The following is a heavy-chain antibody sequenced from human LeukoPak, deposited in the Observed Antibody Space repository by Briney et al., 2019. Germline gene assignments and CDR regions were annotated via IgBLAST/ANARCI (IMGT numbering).Heavy chain of an antibody. J-gene: IGHJ3*02. D-gene: IGHD2-21*01. CDR1: GGSISRYY. V-gene: IGHV4-59*01. CDR3: ARPIAGGTDALDI. Sequence: SETLSLTCTVSGGSISRYYWSWIRQPPGKGLEWIGYIYYSGSTNYNPSLKSRVTISVDTSKNQFSLKLSSVTAADTAVYYCARPIAGGTDALDIWGQGTMVTVSS. CDR2: IYYSGST.